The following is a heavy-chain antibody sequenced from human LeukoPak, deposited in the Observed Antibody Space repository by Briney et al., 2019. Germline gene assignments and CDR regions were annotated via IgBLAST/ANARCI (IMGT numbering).Heavy chain of an antibody. D-gene: IGHD6-13*01. CDR1: GFTFSRYW. CDR3: ARVAAARDYYYGMDV. V-gene: IGHV3-7*01. CDR2: INQDGSEK. J-gene: IGHJ6*02. Sequence: GGSLRLSCAASGFTFSRYWMSWVRQAPGKGLEWVANINQDGSEKYYVGSVKGRFTISRDNAKNSLYLQMNSLRAEDTAVYYCARVAAARDYYYGMDVWGQGTTVTVSS.